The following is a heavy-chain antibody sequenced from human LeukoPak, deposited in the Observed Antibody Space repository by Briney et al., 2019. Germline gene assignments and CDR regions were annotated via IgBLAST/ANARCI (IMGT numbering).Heavy chain of an antibody. CDR2: INHSGST. CDR3: AKDRNHGFSGRYHGMDV. CDR1: GGSFSGYY. Sequence: PSETLSLTCAVYGGSFSGYYWSWIRQPPGKGLEWIGEINHSGSTNYNPSLKSRVTISVDTSKNQFSLKLSSVTAADTAVYYCAKDRNHGFSGRYHGMDVWGQGTTVTVSS. D-gene: IGHD5-12*01. V-gene: IGHV4-34*01. J-gene: IGHJ6*02.